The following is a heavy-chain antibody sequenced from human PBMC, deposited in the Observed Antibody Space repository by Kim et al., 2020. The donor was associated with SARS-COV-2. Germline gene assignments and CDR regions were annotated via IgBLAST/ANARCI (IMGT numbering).Heavy chain of an antibody. Sequence: ASVKVSCKASGYTFTSYAMHWVRQAPGQRLEWMGWINAGNGNTKYSQKFQGRVTITRDTSASTAYMELSSLRSEDTAVYYCARSGYCSSTSCPGAFDIWGQGTMVTVSS. D-gene: IGHD2-2*01. V-gene: IGHV1-3*01. CDR2: INAGNGNT. CDR1: GYTFTSYA. J-gene: IGHJ3*02. CDR3: ARSGYCSSTSCPGAFDI.